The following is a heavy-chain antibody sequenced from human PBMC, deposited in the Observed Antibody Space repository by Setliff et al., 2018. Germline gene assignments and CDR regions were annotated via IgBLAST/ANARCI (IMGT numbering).Heavy chain of an antibody. CDR1: GGSISNYY. J-gene: IGHJ4*02. CDR3: AREYYYARSRNFDY. Sequence: SETLSLTCTVSGGSISNYYWSWIRQSPGKGLEWIGYIYYSGSTNYNPSLKSRVSISVDTSKNQFSLRLTSVTAADTAVYYCAREYYYARSRNFDYWGQGTLVTVSS. V-gene: IGHV4-59*01. CDR2: IYYSGST. D-gene: IGHD3-22*01.